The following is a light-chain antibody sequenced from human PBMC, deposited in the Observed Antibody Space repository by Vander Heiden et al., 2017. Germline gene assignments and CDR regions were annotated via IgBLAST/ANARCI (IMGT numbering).Light chain of an antibody. CDR1: QSISSW. CDR3: QQYNSYSPTA. J-gene: IGKJ1*01. Sequence: DIQMTQSPSTLSASVVDRVTITCRPSQSISSWLAWYQQKPGKAPKLLIYKASSLESGVPSRFSGSGSGTEFTLTISSLQPDDFATYYCQQYNSYSPTAFGQGTKVEIK. CDR2: KAS. V-gene: IGKV1-5*03.